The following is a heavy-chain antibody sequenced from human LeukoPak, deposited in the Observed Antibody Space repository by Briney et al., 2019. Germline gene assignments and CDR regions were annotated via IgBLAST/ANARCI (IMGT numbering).Heavy chain of an antibody. CDR1: GDSISSYY. D-gene: IGHD6-13*01. J-gene: IGHJ4*02. Sequence: SETLSLTCTVSGDSISSYYWSWIRQPPGKGLEWLGYISYSGDTNYNPSLKSRVTISVDTSKNQFSLRLSSVTAADTAVYYCARHHQQLRSDYFDYWGQGTLVTVSS. CDR2: ISYSGDT. CDR3: ARHHQQLRSDYFDY. V-gene: IGHV4-59*08.